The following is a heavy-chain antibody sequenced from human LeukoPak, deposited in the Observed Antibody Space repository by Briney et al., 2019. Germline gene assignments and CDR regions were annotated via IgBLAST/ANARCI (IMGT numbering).Heavy chain of an antibody. V-gene: IGHV1-2*06. D-gene: IGHD3-22*01. Sequence: ASVKVSCKASGYTFTGYHIHWVRQAPGQGLEGMGRINPYSGVKNFAQKFQRRVTMTRDTSITTAYMHLSSLTPDDTAVYYCARLYDSSGYYGEWGQGTLVTVSS. J-gene: IGHJ4*02. CDR3: ARLYDSSGYYGE. CDR2: INPYSGVK. CDR1: GYTFTGYH.